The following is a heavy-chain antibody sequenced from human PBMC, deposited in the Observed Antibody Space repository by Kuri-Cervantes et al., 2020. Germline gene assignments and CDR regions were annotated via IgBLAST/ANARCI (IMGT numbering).Heavy chain of an antibody. Sequence: GRSLRPSWAASGFTFSSYAMHWVRQAPGQGLEWMGWINPNSGGTNYAQKFQGRVTMTRDTSISTAYMELSRLRSDDTAVYYCARGSSTYCSSTSCYVWFDPWGQGTLVTVSS. J-gene: IGHJ5*02. D-gene: IGHD2-2*01. CDR3: ARGSSTYCSSTSCYVWFDP. CDR2: INPNSGGT. V-gene: IGHV1-2*02. CDR1: GFTFSSYA.